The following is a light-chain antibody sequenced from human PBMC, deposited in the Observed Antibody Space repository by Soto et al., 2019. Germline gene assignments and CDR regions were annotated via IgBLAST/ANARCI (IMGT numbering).Light chain of an antibody. Sequence: DIQMTQSASPLSVSLGDRATITCQASQNINNYLNWYQQKPGRAPKLLIYDASNLEAGVPSRFRGSGSGTDFTFTISRLQPEDIATYYCQQYENLPTFGQGTRLEI. J-gene: IGKJ5*01. CDR3: QQYENLPT. CDR1: QNINNY. CDR2: DAS. V-gene: IGKV1-33*01.